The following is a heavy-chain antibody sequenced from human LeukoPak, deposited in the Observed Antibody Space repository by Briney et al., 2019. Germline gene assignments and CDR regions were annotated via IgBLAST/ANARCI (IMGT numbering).Heavy chain of an antibody. CDR2: ISYDGSNK. Sequence: GGSLRLSCAASGFTFSSYAMHWVRQAPGKGLEWVAVISYDGSNKYYADSVKGRFTISRDNSKNTLYLQMNSLRAEDTAVYYCAGYSSSWITYYYYGMDVWGQGTTVTVSS. V-gene: IGHV3-30-3*01. CDR3: AGYSSSWITYYYYGMDV. J-gene: IGHJ6*02. CDR1: GFTFSSYA. D-gene: IGHD6-13*01.